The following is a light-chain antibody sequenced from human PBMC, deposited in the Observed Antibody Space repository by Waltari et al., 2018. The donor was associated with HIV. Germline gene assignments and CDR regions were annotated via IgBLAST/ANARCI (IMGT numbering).Light chain of an antibody. J-gene: IGLJ2*01. CDR2: EVT. Sequence: QSALTQPPSASGSPGQSVTLSCTATNSDIGTYDYVSWYQQHPGKAPKLVISEVTKRPSGVSDRFSGSKSGNTAFLTVSGLQAEDEADYYCSSFANRDGFYVLFGGGTRLTVL. V-gene: IGLV2-8*01. CDR3: SSFANRDGFYVL. CDR1: NSDIGTYDY.